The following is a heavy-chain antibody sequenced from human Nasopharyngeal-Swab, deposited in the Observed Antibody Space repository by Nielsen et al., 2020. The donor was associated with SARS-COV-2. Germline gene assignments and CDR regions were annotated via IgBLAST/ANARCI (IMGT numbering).Heavy chain of an antibody. CDR1: GFTFSSYW. Sequence: GGSLRLSCAASGFTFSSYWMSWVRQAPGKGLEWVANIKQDGSEKHYVDSVKGRFTISRDNAKNSLYLQMNSLRAEDTAVYYCARDGVLYYYGMDVWGQGTTVTVSS. CDR3: ARDGVLYYYGMDV. V-gene: IGHV3-7*01. D-gene: IGHD6-13*01. CDR2: IKQDGSEK. J-gene: IGHJ6*02.